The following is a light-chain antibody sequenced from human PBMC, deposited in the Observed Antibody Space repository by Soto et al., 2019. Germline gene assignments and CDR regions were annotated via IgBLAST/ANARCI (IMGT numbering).Light chain of an antibody. CDR1: QSVSSY. CDR3: QQYGSSPIT. J-gene: IGKJ5*01. V-gene: IGKV3-15*01. CDR2: DAS. Sequence: EIRLTQSPATLSLSPGERATLSCRASQSVSSYLAWYQQKPGQAPRLLIYDASTRAPGIPARFSGSGSGTEFTLTISSLQSEDFAVYSCQQYGSSPITFGQATRLEIK.